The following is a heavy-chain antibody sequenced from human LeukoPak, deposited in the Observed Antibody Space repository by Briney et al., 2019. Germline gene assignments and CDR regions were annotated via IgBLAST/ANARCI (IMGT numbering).Heavy chain of an antibody. V-gene: IGHV3-48*01. CDR1: GFTFSSYS. CDR3: ARGSCSGGNCYAPGY. D-gene: IGHD2-15*01. CDR2: ISSSSSTI. J-gene: IGHJ4*02. Sequence: GGSLRLSCAASGFTFSSYSMNWVRQAPGKGLEWVSYISSSSSTIYYADSVMGRFTISRDNAKDSLYLQMNSLRAEDTAVYYCARGSCSGGNCYAPGYWGQGTLVTVPS.